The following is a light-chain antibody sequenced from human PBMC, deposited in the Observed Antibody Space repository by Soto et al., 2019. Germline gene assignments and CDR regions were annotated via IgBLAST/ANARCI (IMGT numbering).Light chain of an antibody. CDR3: CSYAGSRTVV. J-gene: IGLJ2*01. CDR1: SSDVGIYNL. CDR2: EAF. Sequence: QSALTQPASVSGSPGQSITISCTGTSSDVGIYNLVSWYQQYPGKAPKLMIYEAFKRPSGVSDRFSGSKSGNTASLTISGLQAEDEADYYCCSYAGSRTVVFGGGTKVTVL. V-gene: IGLV2-23*01.